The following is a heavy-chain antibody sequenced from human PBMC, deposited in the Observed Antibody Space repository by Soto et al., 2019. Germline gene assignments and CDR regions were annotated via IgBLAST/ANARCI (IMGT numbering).Heavy chain of an antibody. D-gene: IGHD6-19*01. CDR2: INPSGGST. V-gene: IGHV1-46*01. Sequence: ASVKVSCKASGYTFTSYYMHWVRQAPGQGLEWMGIINPSGGSTSYAQKFQGRVTMTRDTSTSTVSMQLSSLRSEDTAVYYCARDRISSGFFSYYYGMDVWGPGPTVTVSS. J-gene: IGHJ6*02. CDR3: ARDRISSGFFSYYYGMDV. CDR1: GYTFTSYY.